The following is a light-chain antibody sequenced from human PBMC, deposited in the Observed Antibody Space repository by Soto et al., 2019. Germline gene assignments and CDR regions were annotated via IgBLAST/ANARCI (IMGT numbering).Light chain of an antibody. J-gene: IGLJ3*02. CDR1: SSDVSGYNS. CDR3: CSYAGSYTWV. CDR2: DVY. Sequence: QSALTQPRSVSGSPGQSVTISCTGTSSDVSGYNSVSWYQQHPGKVPQLLIYDVYKRPSGVPDRFSGSKSVNTASLTISGLQTEDEADYYCCSYAGSYTWVFGGGTKVTVL. V-gene: IGLV2-11*01.